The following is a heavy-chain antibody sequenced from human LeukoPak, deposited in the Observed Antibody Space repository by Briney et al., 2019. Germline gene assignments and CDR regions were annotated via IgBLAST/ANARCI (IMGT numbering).Heavy chain of an antibody. V-gene: IGHV3-53*01. D-gene: IGHD2-15*01. CDR2: IYSGGGT. J-gene: IGHJ6*02. CDR1: GFTVSSNY. CDR3: AREGRCSGGSCFYYYYGMDV. Sequence: QAGGSLRLSCAASGFTVSSNYMSWVRQAPGKGLEWVSVIYSGGGTYYADSVKGRFTISRDNSKNTLYLQMNSLRAEDTAVYYCAREGRCSGGSCFYYYYGMDVWGQGTTVTVSS.